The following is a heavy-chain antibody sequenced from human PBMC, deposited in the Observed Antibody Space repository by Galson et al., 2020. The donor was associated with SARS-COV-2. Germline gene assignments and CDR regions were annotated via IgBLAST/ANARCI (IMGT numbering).Heavy chain of an antibody. CDR3: ARVYLYCSSTSCYTPAIDY. CDR1: GYTFTSYG. V-gene: IGHV1-18*01. Sequence: ASVKVSCKASGYTFTSYGISWVRQAPGQGLEWMGWISAYNGNTNYAQKLQGRVTMTTDTSTSTAYMELRSLRSDDTAVYYCARVYLYCSSTSCYTPAIDYWGQGTLVTVSS. CDR2: ISAYNGNT. J-gene: IGHJ4*02. D-gene: IGHD2-2*02.